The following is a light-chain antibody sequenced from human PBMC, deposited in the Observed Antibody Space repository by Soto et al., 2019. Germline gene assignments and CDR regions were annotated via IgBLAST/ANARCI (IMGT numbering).Light chain of an antibody. CDR2: EVS. Sequence: QSALTQPASVSGSPGQSITISCTGTSSDVGRYKFVSWYQQYPGKAPRLMMYEVSNRPSGVSNRFSGSKSGNTACLTISGLQTEDEAIYYCSSSTSTSTLMIFGGGTKLTVL. CDR1: SSDVGRYKF. V-gene: IGLV2-14*01. J-gene: IGLJ2*01. CDR3: SSSTSTSTLMI.